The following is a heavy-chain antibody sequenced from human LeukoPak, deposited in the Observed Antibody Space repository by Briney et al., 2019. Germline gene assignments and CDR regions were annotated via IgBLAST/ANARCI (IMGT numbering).Heavy chain of an antibody. CDR3: VRGLFYFDS. Sequence: PGGSLRLSCAASGFTFSSYWMHWVRQAPGKGLVWVSRINSDGSGTTYADSVKGRFTISRDNAKNTVYLQMNSLRAEDTAVYSCVRGLFYFDSWGQGTLVTVSS. J-gene: IGHJ4*02. CDR1: GFTFSSYW. V-gene: IGHV3-74*01. CDR2: INSDGSGT.